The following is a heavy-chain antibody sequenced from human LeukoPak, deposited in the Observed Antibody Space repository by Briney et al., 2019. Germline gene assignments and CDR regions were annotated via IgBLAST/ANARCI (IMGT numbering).Heavy chain of an antibody. CDR1: GFTVSSNY. CDR3: AKERSLEIAVAGTIFDY. Sequence: GGSLRLSCAASGFTVSSNYMGWVRQAPGKGLEWVSVIYSGGDTYYADSVKGRFTISRDNSKNMIYLEMSSLKAEDTAVYYCAKERSLEIAVAGTIFDYWGQGTLVTVSS. CDR2: IYSGGDT. J-gene: IGHJ4*02. D-gene: IGHD6-19*01. V-gene: IGHV3-66*01.